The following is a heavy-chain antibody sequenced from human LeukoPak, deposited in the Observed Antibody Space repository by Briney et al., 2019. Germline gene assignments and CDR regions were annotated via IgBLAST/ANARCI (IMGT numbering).Heavy chain of an antibody. CDR3: ARVNFDSTDYKTY. CDR2: IYNSGNT. D-gene: IGHD3-22*01. V-gene: IGHV4-4*02. CDR1: GGSISSSNW. J-gene: IGHJ4*02. Sequence: SGTLSLTCAVSGGSISSSNWWSWVRQPPGKGLEWIGEIYNSGNTNYNPSLKSRVTISVDKSKNQFSLKLTSVTAADTAVYYCARVNFDSTDYKTYWGQGTLVTVSS.